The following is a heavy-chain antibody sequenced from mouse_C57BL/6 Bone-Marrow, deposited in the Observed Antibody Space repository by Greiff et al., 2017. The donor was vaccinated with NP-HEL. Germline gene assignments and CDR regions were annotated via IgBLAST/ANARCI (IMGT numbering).Heavy chain of an antibody. D-gene: IGHD1-1*01. J-gene: IGHJ3*01. CDR2: INTNYGTT. V-gene: IGHV1-39*01. CDR3: AYYYGSSYEAWFAY. Sequence: VQLQQSGPELVKPGASVKISCKASGYSFTDYNMNWVKQSNGKSLEWIGVINTNYGTTSYTPKFTGKATVTVDKSSSTAYMQLNSLTSEYSAVYYCAYYYGSSYEAWFAYWGQGTLVTVSA. CDR1: GYSFTDYN.